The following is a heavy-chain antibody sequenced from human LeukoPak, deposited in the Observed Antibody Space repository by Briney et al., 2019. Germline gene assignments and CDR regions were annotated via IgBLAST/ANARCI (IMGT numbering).Heavy chain of an antibody. Sequence: GASVKVSCKASGYTFTSYDINWVRQATGQGLEWMGWMNPNSGNTGYAQKLQGRVTMTRNTSISTAYMELSSLRSEDTAVYYCALSIAARPYWFDPWGQGTLVTVSS. CDR2: MNPNSGNT. CDR3: ALSIAARPYWFDP. D-gene: IGHD6-6*01. J-gene: IGHJ5*02. CDR1: GYTFTSYD. V-gene: IGHV1-8*01.